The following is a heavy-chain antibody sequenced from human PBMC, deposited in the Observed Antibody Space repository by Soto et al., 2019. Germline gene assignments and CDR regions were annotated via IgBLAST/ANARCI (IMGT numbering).Heavy chain of an antibody. Sequence: PGESLKISCAASGFTFSNYWMTWVRQAPGKGLEWVASIKSDGSEKYYVDSVKGRFTISRDNAENSLYLQMNSLRAEDTAMYYCARHRERGFDYWGQGTLVTVSS. CDR2: IKSDGSEK. CDR3: ARHRERGFDY. D-gene: IGHD1-1*01. CDR1: GFTFSNYW. V-gene: IGHV3-7*01. J-gene: IGHJ4*02.